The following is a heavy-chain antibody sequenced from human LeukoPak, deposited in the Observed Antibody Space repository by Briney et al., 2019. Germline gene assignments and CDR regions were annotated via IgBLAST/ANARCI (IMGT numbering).Heavy chain of an antibody. J-gene: IGHJ6*03. CDR3: ARRLCSGGSSYSRYYYYYYYYMDV. CDR1: GGSFSGYY. Sequence: PSETLSLTCAVYGGSFSGYYWSWIRQPPGKGLEWIGEINHSGSTNYNPSLKSRVTISVDTSKNRFSLKLSSVTAADTAVYYCARRLCSGGSSYSRYYYYYYYYMDVWGKGTTVTISS. CDR2: INHSGST. D-gene: IGHD2-15*01. V-gene: IGHV4-34*01.